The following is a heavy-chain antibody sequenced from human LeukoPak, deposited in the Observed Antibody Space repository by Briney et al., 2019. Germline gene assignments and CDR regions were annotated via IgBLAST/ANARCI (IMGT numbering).Heavy chain of an antibody. Sequence: PEGSLRLSCAASGFTFSSYWMGWVRQAPGKGLEWVANIKEDGSEKYYVDSVKGRFTISRDNAKNSLYLQMNSLRAEDTAMYYCARVRSGYYYDYWGQGTLVTVSS. V-gene: IGHV3-7*01. J-gene: IGHJ4*02. CDR3: ARVRSGYYYDY. CDR1: GFTFSSYW. CDR2: IKEDGSEK. D-gene: IGHD3-3*01.